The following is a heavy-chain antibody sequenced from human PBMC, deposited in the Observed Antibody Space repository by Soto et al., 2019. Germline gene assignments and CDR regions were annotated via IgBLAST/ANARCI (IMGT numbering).Heavy chain of an antibody. CDR1: GYTFTGYY. Sequence: ASVKVSCKASGYTFTGYYMHWVRQAPGQGLEWMGWINPNSGGTNYAQKIQGWVTMTRDTSISTAYMELSRLRSDDTAVYYCARGEVDTAMVQYYYYGMDVWGQGTTVTVSS. J-gene: IGHJ6*02. CDR2: INPNSGGT. D-gene: IGHD5-18*01. CDR3: ARGEVDTAMVQYYYYGMDV. V-gene: IGHV1-2*04.